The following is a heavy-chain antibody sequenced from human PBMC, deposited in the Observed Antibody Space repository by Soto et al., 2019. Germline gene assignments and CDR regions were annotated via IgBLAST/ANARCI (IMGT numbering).Heavy chain of an antibody. CDR2: ISASGGST. CDR1: GFTFSSYA. CDR3: AKDRSACDILPGPPFHY. J-gene: IGHJ4*02. Sequence: GGSLRLSCGASGFTFSSYAMSWVRQAPGKGLEWVSAISASGGSTYYADSVKGRFTISRDNSKNTLYLQMNSLRAEDTAVYYCAKDRSACDILPGPPFHYWGPAPLLTVSS. V-gene: IGHV3-23*01. D-gene: IGHD3-9*01.